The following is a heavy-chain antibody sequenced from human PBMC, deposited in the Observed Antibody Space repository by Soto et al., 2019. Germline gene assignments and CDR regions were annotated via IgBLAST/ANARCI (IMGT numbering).Heavy chain of an antibody. V-gene: IGHV3-33*01. J-gene: IGHJ6*02. D-gene: IGHD3-10*01. CDR2: IWYDGSNK. CDR3: AIAKYYYGSGYYYGRDV. CDR1: GFTFSSYG. Sequence: QVQLVESGGGVVQPGRSLRLSCAASGFTFSSYGMHWVRQAPGKGLEWVAVIWYDGSNKYYADSVKGRFTISRDNSKNTLYLQMNSLRAEDTALYYCAIAKYYYGSGYYYGRDVWGQGTKVTVSS.